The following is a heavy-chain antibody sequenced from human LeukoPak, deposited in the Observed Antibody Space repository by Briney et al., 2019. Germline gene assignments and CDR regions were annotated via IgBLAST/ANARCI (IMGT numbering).Heavy chain of an antibody. V-gene: IGHV3-30*03. J-gene: IGHJ4*02. D-gene: IGHD7-27*01. CDR3: ARDGSEGSLGFCDY. CDR2: ISYDGSNK. Sequence: QPGGSLRLSCAASGFTFSSYGMHWVRQAPGKGLEWVAVISYDGSNKYYADSVKGRFTISRDNSKNTLYLQMNSLRAEDTAVYYCARDGSEGSLGFCDYWGQGTLVTVSS. CDR1: GFTFSSYG.